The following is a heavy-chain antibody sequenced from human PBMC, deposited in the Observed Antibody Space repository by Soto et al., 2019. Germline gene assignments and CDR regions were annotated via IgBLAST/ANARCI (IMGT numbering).Heavy chain of an antibody. V-gene: IGHV3-33*01. J-gene: IGHJ4*02. Sequence: ESGGGVVQPGRSLRLSCAVSGFTFSNYGMHWIRQAPGKGLEWVAVIWYDGSNKYYADSVKGRFTISRDNSKNTLYLQMNSLRAEDTAVYYCARAAHYDILTCYSSYYFDSWGQGTLVTVSS. D-gene: IGHD3-9*01. CDR2: IWYDGSNK. CDR3: ARAAHYDILTCYSSYYFDS. CDR1: GFTFSNYG.